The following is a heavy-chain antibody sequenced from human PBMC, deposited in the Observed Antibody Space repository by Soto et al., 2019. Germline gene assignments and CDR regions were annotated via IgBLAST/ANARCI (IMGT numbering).Heavy chain of an antibody. CDR2: ISYDGSNK. V-gene: IGHV3-30-3*01. CDR1: GFTFSSYA. J-gene: IGHJ6*02. CDR3: ARAATPGKVYYYYGMDV. Sequence: GGSLRLSCAASGFTFSSYAMHWVRQAPGKGLEWVAVISYDGSNKYYADSVKGRFTISRDNSKNTLYLQMNSLRAEDTAVYYCARAATPGKVYYYYGMDVWGQGTTVTVSS. D-gene: IGHD2-15*01.